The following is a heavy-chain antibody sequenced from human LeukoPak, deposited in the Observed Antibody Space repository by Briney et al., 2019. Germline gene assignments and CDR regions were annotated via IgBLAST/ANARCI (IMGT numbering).Heavy chain of an antibody. V-gene: IGHV4-34*01. Sequence: KPSETLPLTCAVYGGSFSGYYWSWIRQPPGKGLEWIGEINHIGSTTYNPSLKSRVTISVDTSKNQFSLKLSSVTAADTAVYYCASISMVRGIFARRKGFDYWGQGTLVTVSS. CDR3: ASISMVRGIFARRKGFDY. D-gene: IGHD3-10*01. CDR1: GGSFSGYY. J-gene: IGHJ4*02. CDR2: INHIGST.